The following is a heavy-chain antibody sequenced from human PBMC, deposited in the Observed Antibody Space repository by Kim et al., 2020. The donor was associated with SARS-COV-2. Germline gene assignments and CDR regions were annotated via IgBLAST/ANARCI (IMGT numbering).Heavy chain of an antibody. D-gene: IGHD5-18*01. J-gene: IGHJ4*02. CDR3: ARNPQPSEAIDY. Sequence: ADSEKGRLTISRDNSKNTLYLQMNSLRAEETAVYYWARNPQPSEAIDYWGQGTLVTVSS. V-gene: IGHV3-30*01.